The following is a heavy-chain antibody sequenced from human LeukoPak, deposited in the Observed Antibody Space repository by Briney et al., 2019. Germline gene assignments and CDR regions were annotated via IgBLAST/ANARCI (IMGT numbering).Heavy chain of an antibody. CDR3: TQKTAYEILTGYPGGY. J-gene: IGHJ4*02. V-gene: IGHV3-23*01. CDR1: GFTFSSYA. D-gene: IGHD3-9*01. Sequence: PGGSLRLSCAASGFTFSSYAMSWVRHAPGKGLEWVSAISGSGGSTYYADSVKGRFTISRDNSKNTLYLQMNSLRAEDTALFFFTQKTAYEILTGYPGGYWGQGTLVTVSS. CDR2: ISGSGGST.